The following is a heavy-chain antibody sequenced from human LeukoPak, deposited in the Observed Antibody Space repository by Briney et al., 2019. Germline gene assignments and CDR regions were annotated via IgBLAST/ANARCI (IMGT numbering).Heavy chain of an antibody. CDR1: GYTFTSYA. CDR2: INTNTGNP. V-gene: IGHV7-4-1*02. CDR3: ARDGVSTYKRSLGGSNYYYYMDV. D-gene: IGHD1-1*01. J-gene: IGHJ6*03. Sequence: ASVKVSCKASGYTFTSYAMNWVRQAPGQGLEWMGWINTNTGNPTYAQGFTGRFVFSLDTSVSTAYLQISSLKAEDTAVYYCARDGVSTYKRSLGGSNYYYYMDVWGKGTTVTVSS.